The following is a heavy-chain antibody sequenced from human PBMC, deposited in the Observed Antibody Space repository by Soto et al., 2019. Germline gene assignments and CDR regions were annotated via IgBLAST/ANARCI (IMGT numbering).Heavy chain of an antibody. CDR3: ARHARQSTRYVDY. V-gene: IGHV4-61*01. J-gene: IGHJ4*02. CDR2: IYYSGST. D-gene: IGHD1-20*01. CDR1: DCSVSSGSYY. Sequence: SETLSLTCTVPDCSVSSGSYYWSWIRQPPGKGLEWLGYIYYSGSTNSNASVKGRVTISVDTSKNQFSLKLSSVTAADTAVYYCARHARQSTRYVDYWGQVTLVTVSS.